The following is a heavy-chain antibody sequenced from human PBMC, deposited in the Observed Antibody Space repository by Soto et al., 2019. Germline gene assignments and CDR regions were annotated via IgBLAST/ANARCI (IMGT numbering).Heavy chain of an antibody. CDR3: ARRKWLRSAYFDY. D-gene: IGHD5-12*01. V-gene: IGHV4-34*01. CDR1: GGSFGGYY. CDR2: INHSGNT. J-gene: IGHJ4*02. Sequence: SETLSLTCAVYGGSFGGYYWSWIRQPPGKGLEWIGEINHSGNTNYNPSLKSRVTISVDTSKNQFSLKLSSVTAADTAVCYCARRKWLRSAYFDYWGQGTLVTVSS.